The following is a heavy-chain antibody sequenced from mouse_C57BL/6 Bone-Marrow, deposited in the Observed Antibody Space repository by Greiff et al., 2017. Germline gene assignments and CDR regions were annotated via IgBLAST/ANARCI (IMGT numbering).Heavy chain of an antibody. Sequence: EVQRVESGGGLVKPGGSLKLSCAASGFTFSDYGMHWVRQAPEKGLEWVAYISSGSSTIYYADTVKGRFTISRDNAKNTLFLQMTSLRSEDTAMXYCARDNCYWYFDVWGTGTTVTVSS. CDR1: GFTFSDYG. CDR3: ARDNCYWYFDV. D-gene: IGHD1-3*01. J-gene: IGHJ1*03. V-gene: IGHV5-17*01. CDR2: ISSGSSTI.